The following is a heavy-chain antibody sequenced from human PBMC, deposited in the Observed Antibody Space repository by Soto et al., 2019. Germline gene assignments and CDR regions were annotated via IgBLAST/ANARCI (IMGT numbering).Heavy chain of an antibody. CDR1: GYTFTSYG. D-gene: IGHD6-19*01. V-gene: IGHV1-18*01. CDR3: ARGQQWLAETTNWFDP. CDR2: ISAYNGNT. Sequence: QVQLVQSGAEVKKPGASVKVSCKASGYTFTSYGISWVRQAPGQGLEWMGWISAYNGNTNYAQKLQGRVTMTTDTSTSTDYMELRSLRSDDTAVDYCARGQQWLAETTNWFDPWGQGTLVTVSS. J-gene: IGHJ5*02.